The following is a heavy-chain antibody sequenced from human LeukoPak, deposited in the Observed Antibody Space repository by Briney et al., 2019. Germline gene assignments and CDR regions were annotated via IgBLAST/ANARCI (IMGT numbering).Heavy chain of an antibody. CDR3: ASSSIAARAGFDY. Sequence: PSETLSLTCTVSGGSISSSSYYWGWIRQPPGEGLEWIGSIYYSGSTYYNPSLKSRVTISVDTSKNQFSLKLSSVTAADTAVYYCASSSIAARAGFDYWGQGTLVTVSS. J-gene: IGHJ4*02. V-gene: IGHV4-39*01. D-gene: IGHD6-6*01. CDR2: IYYSGST. CDR1: GGSISSSSYY.